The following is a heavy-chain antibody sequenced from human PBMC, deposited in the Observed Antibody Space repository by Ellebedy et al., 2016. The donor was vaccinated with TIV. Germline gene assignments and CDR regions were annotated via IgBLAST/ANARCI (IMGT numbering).Heavy chain of an antibody. CDR2: VNPSGGST. V-gene: IGHV1-46*01. CDR3: AMMPYYDSIGRGKYGMGV. Sequence: ASVKVSCXSSEHAFTTSYVHWVRQAPGQGLEWMGVVNPSGGSTILAPRFQGRVSMTSEVSTRTVFMEMSSLRPDDTAVYYCAMMPYYDSIGRGKYGMGVWGQGTAVTVSS. D-gene: IGHD3-22*01. J-gene: IGHJ6*02. CDR1: EHAFTTSY.